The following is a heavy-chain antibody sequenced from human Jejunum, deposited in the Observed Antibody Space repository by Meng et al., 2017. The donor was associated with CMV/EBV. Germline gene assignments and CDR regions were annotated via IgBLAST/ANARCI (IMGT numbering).Heavy chain of an antibody. D-gene: IGHD4-11*01. CDR1: GFTFRNDP. Sequence: AANGFTFRNDPRHWVRQGPGKGLEWVAVISNDGDNKYEADCVKGQFAISRDNSKNTVYLQMSSLRTEDTAVYYCAREEDYRNYFDSWGRGTLVTVSS. CDR2: ISNDGDNK. CDR3: AREEDYRNYFDS. V-gene: IGHV3-30*09. J-gene: IGHJ4*02.